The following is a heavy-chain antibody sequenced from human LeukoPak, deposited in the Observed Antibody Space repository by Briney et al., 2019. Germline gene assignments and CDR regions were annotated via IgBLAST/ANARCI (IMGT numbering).Heavy chain of an antibody. CDR2: ISWDGGST. V-gene: IGHV3-43D*03. Sequence: GGSLRFSCAASGFTFDDFALHWVRQAPGKGLEWVSLISWDGGSTYYADSVKGRFTISRDNSKNSLYLQMNSLRAEDTALYYCAGGVRGVFDIWGQGTMVTVSS. CDR3: AGGVRGVFDI. CDR1: GFTFDDFA. J-gene: IGHJ3*02. D-gene: IGHD3-10*01.